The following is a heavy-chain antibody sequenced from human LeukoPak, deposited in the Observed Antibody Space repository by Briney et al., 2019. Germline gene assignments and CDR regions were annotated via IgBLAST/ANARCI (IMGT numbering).Heavy chain of an antibody. V-gene: IGHV4-59*01. D-gene: IGHD3-22*01. CDR2: IYYSGST. CDR1: GGSISSYY. J-gene: IGHJ3*02. CDR3: ARVPRTYYYDSSVRGAFDI. Sequence: SETLSLTCTVSGGSISSYYWSWIRQPPGKGLEWIGYIYYSGSTNYNPSLKSRVTISVDTSKNQFSLKLSSVTAADTAVYYCARVPRTYYYDSSVRGAFDIWGQGTMVTVSS.